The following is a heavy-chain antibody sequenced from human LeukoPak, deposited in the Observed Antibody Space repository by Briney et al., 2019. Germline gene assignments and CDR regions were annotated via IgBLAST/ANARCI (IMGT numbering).Heavy chain of an antibody. Sequence: ASVEVSYKASGYTFTGYYMHWVRQAPGQGLEWMGGINPISGGTNYAQKFQGRVTMTRDTSIRPVYMELSSLRSEDTAFYYCATDHPMANTAWWFDAWGQGTPVTASS. CDR1: GYTFTGYY. V-gene: IGHV1-2*02. J-gene: IGHJ5*02. D-gene: IGHD5-24*01. CDR2: INPISGGT. CDR3: ATDHPMANTAWWFDA.